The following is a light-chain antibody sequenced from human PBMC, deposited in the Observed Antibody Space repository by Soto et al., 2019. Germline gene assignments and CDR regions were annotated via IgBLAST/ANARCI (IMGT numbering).Light chain of an antibody. CDR3: QQYRSWRT. CDR2: GAS. V-gene: IGKV3-15*01. CDR1: QSVSIN. J-gene: IGKJ1*01. Sequence: EIVMTQSPATVSVSPGERATLSCRASQSVSINVAWYQQRPGQAPRLLMYGASTRATGVPVRFSGSGSGTDFTLTISSVQSEDFAVYYCQQYRSWRTFGQGTKVELK.